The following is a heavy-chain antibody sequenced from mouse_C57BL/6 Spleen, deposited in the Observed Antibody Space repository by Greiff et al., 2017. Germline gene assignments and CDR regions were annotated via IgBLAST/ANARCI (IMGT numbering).Heavy chain of an antibody. CDR3: ARGGPDYAMDY. CDR1: GYTFTDYY. CDR2: INPYNGGT. V-gene: IGHV1-19*01. J-gene: IGHJ4*01. Sequence: EVQLVESGPVLVKPGASVKMSCKASGYTFTDYYMNWVKQSHGKSLEWIGVINPYNGGTSYNQKFKGKATLTVDKSSSTAYMELNSLTSEDSAVYYCARGGPDYAMDYWGQGTSVTVSS.